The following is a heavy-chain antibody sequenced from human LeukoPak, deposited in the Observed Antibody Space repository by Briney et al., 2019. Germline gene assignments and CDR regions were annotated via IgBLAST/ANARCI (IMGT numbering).Heavy chain of an antibody. J-gene: IGHJ4*02. CDR2: IIPIFGTA. CDR1: GGTFSSYA. CDR3: ARGKVGAPVDY. Sequence: GASVTVSCKASGGTFSSYAISWVRQAPGQGLEWMGGIIPIFGTASYAQKFQGRVTITADESTSTAYMELSSLRSEDTAVYYCARGKVGAPVDYWGQGTLVTVSS. V-gene: IGHV1-69*13. D-gene: IGHD1-26*01.